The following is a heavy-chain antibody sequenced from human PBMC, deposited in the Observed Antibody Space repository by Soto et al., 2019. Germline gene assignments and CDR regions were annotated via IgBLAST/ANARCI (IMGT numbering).Heavy chain of an antibody. CDR3: ASSNLGYCSGGSCYPWYYYGMDV. V-gene: IGHV3-7*03. Sequence: GGSLRLSCAASGFTFSSYWMSWVRQAPGKGLEWVANIKQGGSEKYYVDSVKGRFTISRDNAKNSLYLQMNSLRAEDTAVYYCASSNLGYCSGGSCYPWYYYGMDVWGQGTTVTVSS. CDR1: GFTFSSYW. CDR2: IKQGGSEK. J-gene: IGHJ6*02. D-gene: IGHD2-15*01.